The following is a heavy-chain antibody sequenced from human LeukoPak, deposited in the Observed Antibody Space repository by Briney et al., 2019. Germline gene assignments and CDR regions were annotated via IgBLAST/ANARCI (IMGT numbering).Heavy chain of an antibody. CDR1: GFTINSNA. J-gene: IGHJ4*02. CDR3: AKSRSGSANWALQIFDN. V-gene: IGHV3-30-3*02. D-gene: IGHD1-1*01. Sequence: SGGSLRLSCAASGFTINSNAMHWVRQAPGKGLEWVALISYDGGTKSYAASVKGRFTISRDNSKNSLFVQMNSLRAEGTAVYFCAKSRSGSANWALQIFDNWGQGTLVTVSS. CDR2: ISYDGGTK.